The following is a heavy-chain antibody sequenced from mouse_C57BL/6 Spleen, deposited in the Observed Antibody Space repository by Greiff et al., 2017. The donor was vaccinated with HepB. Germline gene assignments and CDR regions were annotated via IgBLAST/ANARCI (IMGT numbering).Heavy chain of an antibody. D-gene: IGHD1-1*01. J-gene: IGHJ2*01. CDR2: IDPSDSYT. CDR1: GYTFTSYW. Sequence: VQLQQPGAELVKPGASVKLSCKASGYTFTSYWMQWVKQRPGQGLEWIGEIDPSDSYTNYNQKFKGKATLTVDTSSSTAYMQLSSLTSEDSAVYYCARDTTVVGDYWGQGTTLTVSS. V-gene: IGHV1-50*01. CDR3: ARDTTVVGDY.